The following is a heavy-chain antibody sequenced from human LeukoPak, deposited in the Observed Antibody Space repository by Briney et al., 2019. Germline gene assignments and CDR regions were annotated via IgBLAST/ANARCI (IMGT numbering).Heavy chain of an antibody. Sequence: GGSLRLSCAASGFTFSSYEMNWDSQAAGKGLEWVSYISSSGSTIYYADSVKGRFTISRDNAKNSLYLQMNSLRAEDTAVYYCARDRTPYSSDPPAFDYWGQGTLVTVSS. CDR1: GFTFSSYE. CDR2: ISSSGSTI. D-gene: IGHD6-19*01. V-gene: IGHV3-48*03. J-gene: IGHJ4*02. CDR3: ARDRTPYSSDPPAFDY.